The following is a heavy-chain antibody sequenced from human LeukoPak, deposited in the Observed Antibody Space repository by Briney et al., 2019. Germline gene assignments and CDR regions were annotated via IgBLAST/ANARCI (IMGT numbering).Heavy chain of an antibody. CDR3: ARGPSGYHNT. D-gene: IGHD5-12*01. V-gene: IGHV3-66*01. CDR2: IYSGGST. CDR1: EFSVGSNY. Sequence: PGGSLRLSCAASEFSVGSNYMTWVRQAPGKGLEWVSLIYSGGSTYYADSVKGRFTISRDNFKNTLYLQMNSLRAEDTAVYHCARGPSGYHNTGGQGTLVTVSS. J-gene: IGHJ4*02.